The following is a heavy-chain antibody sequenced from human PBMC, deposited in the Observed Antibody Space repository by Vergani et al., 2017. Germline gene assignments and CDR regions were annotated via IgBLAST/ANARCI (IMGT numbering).Heavy chain of an antibody. D-gene: IGHD3-10*01. V-gene: IGHV3-9*01. CDR3: AKDRGVSNYYYMDV. CDR2: ISWNSGKI. Sequence: EVQLLESGGGLVQPGGSLRLSCAASGFTFSSYAMSWVRQAPGKGLEWVSGISWNSGKIDYADSVKGRFIISRDNVKNSLYLQMNSLRAEDTALYYCAKDRGVSNYYYMDVWGKGTTVTVSS. CDR1: GFTFSSYA. J-gene: IGHJ6*03.